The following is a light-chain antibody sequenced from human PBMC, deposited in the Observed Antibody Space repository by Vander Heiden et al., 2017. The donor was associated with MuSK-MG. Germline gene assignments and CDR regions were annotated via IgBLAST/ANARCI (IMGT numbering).Light chain of an antibody. CDR3: QQEGNSPGT. J-gene: IGKJ3*01. Sequence: DIVLTQSPGTLSLSPGERVTLSCRASQSVSNNYLAWYQQKPGQAPRLLIYGASSRATGIPDRFSGSGSGTDFSLTISRLEPEDFAVYYCQQEGNSPGTFGHGTKVEIK. CDR2: GAS. V-gene: IGKV3-20*01. CDR1: QSVSNNY.